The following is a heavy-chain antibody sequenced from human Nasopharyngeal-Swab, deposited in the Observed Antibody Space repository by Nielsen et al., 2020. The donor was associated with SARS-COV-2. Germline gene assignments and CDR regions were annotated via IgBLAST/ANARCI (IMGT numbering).Heavy chain of an antibody. Sequence: VRQVPGKGLEWVAVISYDGSNKYYADSVKGRFTISRDNSKNTLYLQMNSLRAEDTAVYYCANSDFWSGYYKPHYYYYGMDVWGQGTTVTVSS. V-gene: IGHV3-30*18. D-gene: IGHD3-3*01. J-gene: IGHJ6*02. CDR3: ANSDFWSGYYKPHYYYYGMDV. CDR2: ISYDGSNK.